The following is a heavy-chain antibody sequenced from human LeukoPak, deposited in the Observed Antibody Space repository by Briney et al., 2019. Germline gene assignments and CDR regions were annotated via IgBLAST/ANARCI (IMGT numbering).Heavy chain of an antibody. J-gene: IGHJ3*02. D-gene: IGHD5-12*01. V-gene: IGHV3-33*01. CDR3: ARDLMVVDIVGTMKAFDI. CDR2: ILSDGSKE. Sequence: PGGSLRLSCAASGFTFSSYGMHWVRQAPGKGLEWVAVILSDGSKEFYTDSVKGRFTISRDNAKNSLYLQMNSLRAEDTAVYFCARDLMVVDIVGTMKAFDIWGQGTMVTVSS. CDR1: GFTFSSYG.